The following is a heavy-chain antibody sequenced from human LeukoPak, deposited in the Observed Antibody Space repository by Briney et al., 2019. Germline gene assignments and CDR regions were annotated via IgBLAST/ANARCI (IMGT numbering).Heavy chain of an antibody. Sequence: ASVKVSCMASGDTFTDYYMHWVRQAPGQGLEWMGIINPNGGSTSYAQKFEGRVTMTRDTSTSTVFMELSSLRSEDTAVYYCARDPRLSSGYSTGILWYFDLWGRGTLVTVSS. V-gene: IGHV1-46*01. CDR2: INPNGGST. CDR1: GDTFTDYY. J-gene: IGHJ2*01. CDR3: ARDPRLSSGYSTGILWYFDL. D-gene: IGHD3-22*01.